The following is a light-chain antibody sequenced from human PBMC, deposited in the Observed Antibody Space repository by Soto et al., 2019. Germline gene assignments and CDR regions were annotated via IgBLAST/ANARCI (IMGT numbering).Light chain of an antibody. CDR2: AAS. J-gene: IGKJ4*01. CDR1: QDISNL. Sequence: IHMPQNTTFVSAAVGDRLTLSGLASQDISNLLAWYQQKPGKAPTLLIYAASSLQSGVPSRFSGSGSGTDFTLTISSLQPEDFATYYCQQSYSTPLTFGGGTRLEI. CDR3: QQSYSTPLT. V-gene: IGKV1-39*01.